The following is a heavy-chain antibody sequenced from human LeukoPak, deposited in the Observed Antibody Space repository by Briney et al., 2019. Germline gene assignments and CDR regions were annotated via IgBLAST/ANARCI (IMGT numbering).Heavy chain of an antibody. V-gene: IGHV4-31*03. D-gene: IGHD1-14*01. CDR2: IFYSGST. CDR3: ARITDTVY. J-gene: IGHJ4*02. Sequence: TSETLSLTCTVSGGSISSGGYYWSWIRQHPGKGLEWIGYIFYSGSTYYSPSLKSRVTISVDTSKNQFSLKLSSVTAADTAVYYCARITDTVYWGQGTLVTVSS. CDR1: GGSISSGGYY.